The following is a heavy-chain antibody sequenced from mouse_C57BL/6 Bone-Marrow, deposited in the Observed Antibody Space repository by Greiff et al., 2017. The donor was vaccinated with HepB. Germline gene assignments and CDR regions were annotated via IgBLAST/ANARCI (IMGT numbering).Heavy chain of an antibody. V-gene: IGHV1-76*01. J-gene: IGHJ3*01. CDR1: GYTFTDYY. CDR2: IYPGRGNT. D-gene: IGHD1-1*01. CDR3: ARSYGSSSWFAY. Sequence: VQLQQSGAELVRPGASVKLSWKASGYTFTDYYINWVKQRPGQGLEWIARIYPGRGNTYYNEKFKGKATLTAEKSSSTAYMQLSSLTSEDSAVYFCARSYGSSSWFAYWGQGTLVTVSA.